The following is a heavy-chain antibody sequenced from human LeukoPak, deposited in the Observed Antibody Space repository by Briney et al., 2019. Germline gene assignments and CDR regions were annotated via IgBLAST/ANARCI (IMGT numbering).Heavy chain of an antibody. J-gene: IGHJ3*01. D-gene: IGHD3-10*01. V-gene: IGHV3-66*02. CDR1: GFTVSGHY. CDR2: IHSGGTA. CDR3: ARGGLGGEALEV. Sequence: GGSLRLXCAASGFTVSGHYMSWVRQAPGKGLEWVSVIHSGGTAYYADSVRGRFTISRDNSKNTLFLQLNSLRPEDTALYYCARGGLGGEALEVWGQGTMVTVSS.